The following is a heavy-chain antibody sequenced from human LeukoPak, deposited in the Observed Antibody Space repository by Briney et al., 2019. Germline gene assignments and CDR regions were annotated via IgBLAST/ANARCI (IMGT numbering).Heavy chain of an antibody. Sequence: GGSLRLSCTASGFTFGDYAMSWIRQAPGKGLEWVSYISSSGSTIYYADSVKGRFTISRDNAKNSLYLQMNSLRAEDTAVYYCARDVYYYDSSGYSYWGQGTLVTVSS. J-gene: IGHJ4*02. D-gene: IGHD3-22*01. CDR3: ARDVYYYDSSGYSY. V-gene: IGHV3-11*01. CDR1: GFTFGDYA. CDR2: ISSSGSTI.